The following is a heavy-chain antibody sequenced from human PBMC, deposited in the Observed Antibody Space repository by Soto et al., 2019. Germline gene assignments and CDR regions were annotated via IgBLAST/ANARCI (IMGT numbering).Heavy chain of an antibody. V-gene: IGHV3-21*01. J-gene: IGHJ2*01. CDR2: ISSSSSYI. CDR3: ARDSDDWYFDL. Sequence: EVQLVESGGGLVKPGGSLRLSCAASGFTFSSYSMNWVRQAPGKGLEWVSSISSSSSYIYYADSVKGRFTISRDNATNSLYLQMNSLRAEDTAVYYCARDSDDWYFDLWGRGTLVTVSS. CDR1: GFTFSSYS.